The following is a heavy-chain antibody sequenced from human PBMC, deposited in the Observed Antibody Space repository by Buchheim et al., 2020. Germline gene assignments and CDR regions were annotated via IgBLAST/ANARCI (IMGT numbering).Heavy chain of an antibody. CDR1: GFTFSNHG. J-gene: IGHJ5*02. CDR2: ISFDGTNT. Sequence: QVQLVESGGGVVQPGRSLRLSCAASGFTFSNHGMYWVRQAPGKGLQWVALISFDGTNTSYADSFMGRFTFSRDNYQNTLHLQMNSLRLEDTAVYYCVGGLLRSLEWLFVPWGQGT. V-gene: IGHV3-30*03. CDR3: VGGLLRSLEWLFVP. D-gene: IGHD3-3*01.